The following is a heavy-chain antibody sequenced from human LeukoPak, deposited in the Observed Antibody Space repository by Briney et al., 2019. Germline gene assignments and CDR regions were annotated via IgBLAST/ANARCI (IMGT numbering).Heavy chain of an antibody. V-gene: IGHV4-4*07. J-gene: IGHJ4*02. CDR3: ARHRGAAGTPSDY. D-gene: IGHD6-13*01. Sequence: PSETLSLTCTVSGASISDYYWSWIRQAAGKGLEWIGRFSASGSTNYNPSLKRRVTMSVETSMNQFSLKLSSVMAADTAVYYCARHRGAAGTPSDYWGQGTLVTVSS. CDR2: FSASGST. CDR1: GASISDYY.